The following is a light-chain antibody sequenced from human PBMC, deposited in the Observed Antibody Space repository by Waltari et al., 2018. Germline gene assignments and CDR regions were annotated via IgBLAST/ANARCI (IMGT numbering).Light chain of an antibody. Sequence: DIQMTQSPSSVSASVGDRVTITCRASQDISTWLAWYQQKPGQAPKLLIYAASSLQVCVPSSFSGSGSGTDFTLTISSLQPEDFATYYCQQASSFPITFGQGTRLEIK. CDR2: AAS. CDR1: QDISTW. J-gene: IGKJ5*01. V-gene: IGKV1-12*01. CDR3: QQASSFPIT.